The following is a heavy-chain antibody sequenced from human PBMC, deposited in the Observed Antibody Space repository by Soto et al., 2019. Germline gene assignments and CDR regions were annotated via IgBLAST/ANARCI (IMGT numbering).Heavy chain of an antibody. V-gene: IGHV3-66*01. Sequence: GGSLRLSCAASGFTVSSNYVSWVRQAPGKGLEWVSVIYSSGDTYYADSVKGRFTISRDNYKNTVYLQMNSLRTEDTAVYYCARDPYGLTPGVPNWFDCWGQGTLVTVSS. CDR3: ARDPYGLTPGVPNWFDC. D-gene: IGHD2-8*01. CDR1: GFTVSSNY. CDR2: IYSSGDT. J-gene: IGHJ5*01.